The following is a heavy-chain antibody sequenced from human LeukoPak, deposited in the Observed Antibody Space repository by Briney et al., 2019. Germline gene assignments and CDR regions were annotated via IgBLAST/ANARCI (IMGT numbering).Heavy chain of an antibody. CDR1: GGSISSYY. V-gene: IGHV4-59*13. D-gene: IGHD1-20*01. J-gene: IGHJ6*03. Sequence: SETLSLTCSVSGGSISSYYWSWIRQPPGKGLEWIGYVYNSGSANYNPSLKSRVTISLDTSKNQFSLKLNSVTAADTAVYFCARGSISGTRIYYYYYLDVWGKGTTVTISS. CDR3: ARGSISGTRIYYYYYLDV. CDR2: VYNSGSA.